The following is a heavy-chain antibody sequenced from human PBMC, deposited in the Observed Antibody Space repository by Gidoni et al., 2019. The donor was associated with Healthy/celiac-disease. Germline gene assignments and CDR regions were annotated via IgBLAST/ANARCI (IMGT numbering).Heavy chain of an antibody. J-gene: IGHJ6*02. D-gene: IGHD2-2*01. Sequence: QVQLQQWGAGLLKPSETLSLTCAVYVGSFSGYYWSWIRQPPGKGLEWIGEINHSGSTNYNPSLKSRVTISVDTSKNQFSLKLSSVTAADTAVYYCARGGDIVVVPANHYYYYYGMDVWGQGTTVTVSS. CDR3: ARGGDIVVVPANHYYYYYGMDV. CDR2: INHSGST. CDR1: VGSFSGYY. V-gene: IGHV4-34*01.